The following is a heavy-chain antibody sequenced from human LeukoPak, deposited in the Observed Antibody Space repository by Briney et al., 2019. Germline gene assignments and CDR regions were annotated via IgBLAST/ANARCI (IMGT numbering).Heavy chain of an antibody. J-gene: IGHJ4*02. Sequence: SETLSLTCAVYGGSFSGYYWSWIRQPPGKGLEWIGEINHSGSTNYNPSLKSRVTISVDTSKNQFSLKLSSVTAADTAVYYCARFRGGIDYWGQGTLVTVSS. V-gene: IGHV4-34*01. CDR1: GGSFSGYY. D-gene: IGHD3-10*01. CDR2: INHSGST. CDR3: ARFRGGIDY.